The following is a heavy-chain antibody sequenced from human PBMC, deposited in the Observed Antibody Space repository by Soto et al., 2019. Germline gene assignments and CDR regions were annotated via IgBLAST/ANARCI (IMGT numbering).Heavy chain of an antibody. D-gene: IGHD3-22*01. CDR2: MWHDGSYK. CDR1: GFTFSSYV. V-gene: IGHV3-33*01. Sequence: VQLVESGGGVVQPGRSLRLSCAASGFTFSSYVMHWVRQAPGKGLEWVAAMWHDGSYKFHADSVKGRFTISRDNSKNTLYLQMDSLRADDTAVYYCAREGLLHHNWFDPWGQGTLVTVSS. J-gene: IGHJ5*02. CDR3: AREGLLHHNWFDP.